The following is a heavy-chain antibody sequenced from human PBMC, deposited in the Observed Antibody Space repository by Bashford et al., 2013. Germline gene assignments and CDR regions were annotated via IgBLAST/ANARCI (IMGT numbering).Heavy chain of an antibody. CDR3: AKGLGMVIVYSMDV. Sequence: GGSLRSSCAASGFTFSSYSMNWVRQAPGKGLEWVADIKPDGSRSYADSVKGRFTISRDNAEKSLYLQMNSLRSEDTALYYCAKGLGMVIVYSMDVWGPRDPRSPRLL. D-gene: IGHD4-23*01. V-gene: IGHV3-7*03. CDR2: IKPDGSR. J-gene: IGHJ6*02. CDR1: GFTFSSYS.